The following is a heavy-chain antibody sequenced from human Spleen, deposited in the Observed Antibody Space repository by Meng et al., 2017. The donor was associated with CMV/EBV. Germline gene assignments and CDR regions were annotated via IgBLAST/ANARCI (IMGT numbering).Heavy chain of an antibody. J-gene: IGHJ5*02. CDR1: GGSISSSSYY. D-gene: IGHD6-19*01. CDR2: IYYSGST. CDR3: AREAHSSGWYNWFDP. V-gene: IGHV4-39*07. Sequence: PERQGSGPGLVKPSETLSLTGMSFGGSISSSSYYWGWIRQPPGKGLEWIGSIYYSGSTYYNPSLKSRVTISVDTSKNQFSLKLSSVTAADTAVYYCAREAHSSGWYNWFDPWGQGTLVTVSS.